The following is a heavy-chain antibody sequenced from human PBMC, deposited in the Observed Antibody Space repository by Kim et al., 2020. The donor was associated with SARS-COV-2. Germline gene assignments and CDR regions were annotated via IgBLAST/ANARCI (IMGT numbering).Heavy chain of an antibody. CDR2: IYPGDSDT. CDR3: ARRRLQLWIREVSDFDY. V-gene: IGHV5-51*01. D-gene: IGHD5-18*01. CDR1: GYSFTSYW. J-gene: IGHJ4*02. Sequence: GESLKISCKGSGYSFTSYWIGWVRQMPGKGLEWMGIIYPGDSDTRYSPSFQGQVTISADKSISTAYLQWSSLKASDTAMYYCARRRLQLWIREVSDFDYWGQGTLVTVSS.